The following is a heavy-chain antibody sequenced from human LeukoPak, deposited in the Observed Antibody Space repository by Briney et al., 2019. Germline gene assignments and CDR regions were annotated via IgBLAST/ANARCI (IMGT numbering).Heavy chain of an antibody. CDR2: IIPIFGRA. D-gene: IGHD4-11*01. CDR3: ARGFHPQLQVHRH. CDR1: GGTFSSYA. J-gene: IGHJ4*02. V-gene: IGHV1-69*13. Sequence: GASVKVSCKASGGTFSSYAMNWVRQAPGQGLERMGGIIPIFGRANHAQKFQGRVTISADESTSTAYMELSSLISEDTAVYYCARGFHPQLQVHRHWGQGTLVTVSS.